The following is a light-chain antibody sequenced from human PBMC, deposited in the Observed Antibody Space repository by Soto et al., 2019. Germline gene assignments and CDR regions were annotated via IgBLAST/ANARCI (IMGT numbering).Light chain of an antibody. CDR2: AAS. J-gene: IGKJ4*01. V-gene: IGKV1-9*01. Sequence: IQLTHSPSSLSASVGDRVAITCRASQGIRSYLAWYQQKPGRAPILLISAASTLQSGVPARFSGSGSGTDFTLSITSLQPEDFATYYCQQLNTYPVTFGGGTKVDIK. CDR1: QGIRSY. CDR3: QQLNTYPVT.